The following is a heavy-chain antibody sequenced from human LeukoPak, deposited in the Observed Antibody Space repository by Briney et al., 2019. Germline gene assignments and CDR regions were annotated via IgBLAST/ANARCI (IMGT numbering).Heavy chain of an antibody. Sequence: GGSLRLSCAASGFTFSDYYMSWIRQAPGKELQWTANIKQDGSAKYYVDSVKGRFTISRDNAKNSLYLQMNSLRAEDTAVYYCARAEASGYDYGAFDYWGQGTLVTVSS. V-gene: IGHV3-7*01. CDR2: IKQDGSAK. CDR3: ARAEASGYDYGAFDY. D-gene: IGHD5-12*01. J-gene: IGHJ4*02. CDR1: GFTFSDYY.